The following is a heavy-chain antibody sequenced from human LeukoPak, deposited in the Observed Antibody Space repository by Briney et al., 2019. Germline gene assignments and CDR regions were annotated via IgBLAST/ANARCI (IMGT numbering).Heavy chain of an antibody. CDR2: ISGSGGST. J-gene: IGHJ4*02. Sequence: GGSLRLSCAASGFTFSSYAMSWVRQAPGKGLEWVSAISGSGGSTYYADSVKGPFTISRDNSKNTLYLQMSSLRAEDTAVYYCANSAYDFWSGYPLPDYWGQGTLVTVSS. D-gene: IGHD3-3*01. CDR3: ANSAYDFWSGYPLPDY. CDR1: GFTFSSYA. V-gene: IGHV3-23*01.